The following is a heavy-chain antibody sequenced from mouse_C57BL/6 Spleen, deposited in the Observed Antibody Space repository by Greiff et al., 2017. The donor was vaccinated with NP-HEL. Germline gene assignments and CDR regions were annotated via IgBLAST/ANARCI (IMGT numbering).Heavy chain of an antibody. J-gene: IGHJ2*01. D-gene: IGHD2-1*01. CDR2: IDPSDSYT. CDR1: GYTFTSYW. V-gene: IGHV1-50*01. CDR3: SRSGGNYGRYFDY. Sequence: VKQSCKASGYTFTSYWMQWVKQRPGQGLEWIGEIDPSDSYTNYNQKFKGKATLTVDTASSTAYMQLSSLTSEDSAVYYCSRSGGNYGRYFDYWGQGTTLTVSS.